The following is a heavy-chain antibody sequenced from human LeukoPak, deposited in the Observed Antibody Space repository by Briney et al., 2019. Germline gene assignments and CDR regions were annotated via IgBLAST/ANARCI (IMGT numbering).Heavy chain of an antibody. CDR1: GFTFSSYW. CDR2: INQDGSEK. Sequence: GGSLRLSCAVSGFTFSSYWMCCVRQAPGKGLEWVASINQDGSEKYYVDSVKGRFTISRDNTKNSLYLQMNSLRAEDTAVYYCAISSSGFFHYWGQGALVIVSS. J-gene: IGHJ4*02. CDR3: AISSSGFFHY. V-gene: IGHV3-7*05. D-gene: IGHD6-6*01.